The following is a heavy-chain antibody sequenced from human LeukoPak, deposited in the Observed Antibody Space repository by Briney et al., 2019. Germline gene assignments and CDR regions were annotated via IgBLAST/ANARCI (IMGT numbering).Heavy chain of an antibody. CDR1: GDSVSSNSAA. CDR3: ARDQSVCGGDCYSPVDY. V-gene: IGHV6-1*01. CDR2: TYYRSKWYN. Sequence: SQTLSLTCAISGDSVSSNSAAWNWITQSPSRGLEWLGRTYYRSKWYNDYAVSMKSRIAINPDTSKNQFSLQLNSVTPEDTAMYYCARDQSVCGGDCYSPVDYWGQGTLVTVSS. J-gene: IGHJ4*02. D-gene: IGHD2-21*02.